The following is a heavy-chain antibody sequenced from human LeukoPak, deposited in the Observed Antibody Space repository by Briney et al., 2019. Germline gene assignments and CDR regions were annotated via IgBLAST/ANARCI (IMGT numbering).Heavy chain of an antibody. D-gene: IGHD3-22*01. CDR1: GFSFSSHA. Sequence: GGSLRLSCAASGFSFSSHAMHWVRQAPGKGLEYVSAISGNGDNTWYRDSVKGRFSISRDNSEQMLYLQMGSLRAEDMAVYFCARASITASGSHDVYDIWGRGTMVTVSS. J-gene: IGHJ3*02. CDR2: ISGNGDNT. CDR3: ARASITASGSHDVYDI. V-gene: IGHV3-64*02.